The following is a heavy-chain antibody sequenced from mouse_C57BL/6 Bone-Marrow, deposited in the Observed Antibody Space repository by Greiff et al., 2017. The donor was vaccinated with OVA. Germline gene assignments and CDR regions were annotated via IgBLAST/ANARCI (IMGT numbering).Heavy chain of an antibody. J-gene: IGHJ3*01. Sequence: EVKVVESGGGLVKPGGSLKLSCAASGFTFSSYAMSWVRQTPEKRLEWVATISDGGSYTYYPDNVKGRFTISRDNAKNNLYLQMSHLKSEDTAMYYCARGLDYVGFAYWGQGTLVTVSA. V-gene: IGHV5-4*03. CDR3: ARGLDYVGFAY. CDR2: ISDGGSYT. D-gene: IGHD1-1*02. CDR1: GFTFSSYA.